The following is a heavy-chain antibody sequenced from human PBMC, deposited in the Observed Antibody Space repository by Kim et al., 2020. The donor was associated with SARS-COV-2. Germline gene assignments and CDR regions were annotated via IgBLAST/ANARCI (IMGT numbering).Heavy chain of an antibody. Sequence: YYADSVKGRFTISRDNSKNTLYLQMSSLRAEDTAVYYCARHDSSADAFDIWGQGTMVTVSS. CDR3: ARHDSSADAFDI. D-gene: IGHD3-22*01. J-gene: IGHJ3*02. V-gene: IGHV3-33*01.